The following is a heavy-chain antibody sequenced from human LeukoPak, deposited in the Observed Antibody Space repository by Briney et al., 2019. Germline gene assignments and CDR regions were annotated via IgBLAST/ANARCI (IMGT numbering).Heavy chain of an antibody. CDR3: AGRPDTSMVPIFDY. Sequence: ASVKVSCKASGYTFTGYYVHWVRQAPGQGLEWMGWINPTSGDTNYAQKFQGRVTMTGDTSISTAYMELSRLSSDDTAVYFCAGRPDTSMVPIFDYWGQGTLVTISS. J-gene: IGHJ4*02. V-gene: IGHV1-2*02. CDR2: INPTSGDT. D-gene: IGHD5-18*01. CDR1: GYTFTGYY.